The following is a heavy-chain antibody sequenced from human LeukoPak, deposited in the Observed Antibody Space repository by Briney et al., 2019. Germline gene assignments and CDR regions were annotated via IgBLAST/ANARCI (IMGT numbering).Heavy chain of an antibody. CDR3: ARSGGLTAMVFY. Sequence: SETLSLTYTVSGGSISSYYWSWIRQPPGKGLEWIGYIYYSGSTNYNPSLKSRVTISVDTSKNQFSPKLSSVTAADTAVYYCARSGGLTAMVFYWGQGTLVTVSS. D-gene: IGHD2-21*02. J-gene: IGHJ4*02. V-gene: IGHV4-59*01. CDR2: IYYSGST. CDR1: GGSISSYY.